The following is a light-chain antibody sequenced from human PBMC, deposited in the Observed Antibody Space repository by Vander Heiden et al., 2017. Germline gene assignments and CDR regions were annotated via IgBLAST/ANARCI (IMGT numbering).Light chain of an antibody. CDR2: LGS. CDR1: QSLLHSNGYNY. J-gene: IGKJ4*01. CDR3: MQALQPLT. Sequence: DIEMTQSPLSLPVTPGEPASISCRSSQSLLHSNGYNYLDWYLQKPGQSPQLLIYLGSSRASGVPDRFSGSGSGTDFTLKISRVEAEDVGVYYCMQALQPLTFGGGTRVEIK. V-gene: IGKV2-28*01.